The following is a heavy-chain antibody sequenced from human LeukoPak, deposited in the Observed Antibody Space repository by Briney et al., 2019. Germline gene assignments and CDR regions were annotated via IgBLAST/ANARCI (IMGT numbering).Heavy chain of an antibody. D-gene: IGHD2-21*01. Sequence: PSETLSLTCTVSGYSISSGYYWGWIRQPPGKGLEGIGSIYHSGITYYNPSLKRRVTISVDTSKNQFYLQLSSLTAADTAVYYCARPYSTYCFDPWGQGTLVTVSS. J-gene: IGHJ5*02. CDR1: GYSISSGYY. CDR2: IYHSGIT. CDR3: ARPYSTYCFDP. V-gene: IGHV4-38-2*02.